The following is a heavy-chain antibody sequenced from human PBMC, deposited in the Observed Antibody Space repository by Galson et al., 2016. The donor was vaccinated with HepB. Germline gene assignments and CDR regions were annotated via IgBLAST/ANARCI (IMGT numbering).Heavy chain of an antibody. D-gene: IGHD2-2*01. CDR3: VKDDGIWY. CDR2: ISNNGGST. V-gene: IGHV3-64D*06. CDR1: GFTFSSYA. Sequence: SLRLSCAASGFTFSSYAMHWVRQAPGKRLEYVAGISNNGGSTYYADSVKGRFTISRDNSKNTLYLQMSSLRAEDTAVYYCVKDDGIWYWGQGTRVTVSS. J-gene: IGHJ4*02.